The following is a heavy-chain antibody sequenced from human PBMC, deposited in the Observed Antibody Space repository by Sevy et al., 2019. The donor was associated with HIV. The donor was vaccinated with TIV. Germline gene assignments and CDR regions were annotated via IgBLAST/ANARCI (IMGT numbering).Heavy chain of an antibody. CDR3: ARIAISVPDPGTWFDP. CDR2: INPNSGGT. D-gene: IGHD6-19*01. Sequence: ASVKVSCKASGYTFTGYYMHWVRQAPGQGLEWMGWINPNSGGTNYAQKFQGRVTMTRDTSISTVHMELSRLRSDDTAVYYCARIAISVPDPGTWFDPWGQGTLVTVSS. CDR1: GYTFTGYY. V-gene: IGHV1-2*02. J-gene: IGHJ5*02.